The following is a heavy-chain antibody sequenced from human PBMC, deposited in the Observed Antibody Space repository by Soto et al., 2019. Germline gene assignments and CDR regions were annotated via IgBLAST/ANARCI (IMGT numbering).Heavy chain of an antibody. J-gene: IGHJ4*02. V-gene: IGHV3-48*03. CDR3: ARDSRGDAARRPTFYY. CDR1: GFTFSSCE. Sequence: PGGSLRLSCVGSGFTFSSCEMNWVRKTPGKGLEWLSYIGRSGETIYYADSWKGRFTISRDNAKSSLFLQMNGLRDEDTGIYDCARDSRGDAARRPTFYYWGRGTLVTVSS. CDR2: IGRSGETI. D-gene: IGHD6-6*01.